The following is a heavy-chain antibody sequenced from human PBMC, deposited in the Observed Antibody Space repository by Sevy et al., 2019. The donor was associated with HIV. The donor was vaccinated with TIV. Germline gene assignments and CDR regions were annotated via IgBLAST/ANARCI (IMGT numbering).Heavy chain of an antibody. CDR1: GYTFTNYY. V-gene: IGHV1-46*01. CDR2: INPSGGST. J-gene: IGHJ4*02. D-gene: IGHD3-22*01. CDR3: ARVYYYDYSGPGY. Sequence: ASVKVSCKASGYTFTNYYIHWVRQAPGEGLEWIGVINPSGGSTSNAQKFQGRVAMTKDTSTSTVYMELSSLRSEDTAVYYCARVYYYDYSGPGYWGQGTLVTVSS.